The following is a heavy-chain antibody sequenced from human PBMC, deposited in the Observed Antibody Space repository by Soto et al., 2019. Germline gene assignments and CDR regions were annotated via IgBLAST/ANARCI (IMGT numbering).Heavy chain of an antibody. D-gene: IGHD2-15*01. CDR3: ARVVVAATIDY. CDR2: IYYSGST. J-gene: IGHJ4*02. Sequence: SETLSLTCTVSGGSIISSSYFWVLIRQPPGKGLEWIGSIYYSGSTYYNPSLKSRVIVSVDTSKNQFSLKLSSVTAADTAVYYCARVVVAATIDYWGQGTLVTVFS. V-gene: IGHV4-39*01. CDR1: GGSIISSSYF.